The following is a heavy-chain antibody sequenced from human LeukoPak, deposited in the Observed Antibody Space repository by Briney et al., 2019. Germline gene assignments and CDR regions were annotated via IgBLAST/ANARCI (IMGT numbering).Heavy chain of an antibody. D-gene: IGHD3-10*01. J-gene: IGHJ6*03. CDR2: ISSSSSTI. CDR1: GFTFSSYS. CDR3: AKQGRRMVRGVISVYYYYMDV. V-gene: IGHV3-48*01. Sequence: QSGGSLRLSCAASGFTFSSYSMNWVRQAPGKGLEWVSYISSSSSTIYYADSVKGRFTISRDNAKNTLYLQMNSLRAEDTAVYYCAKQGRRMVRGVISVYYYYMDVWGKGTTVTISS.